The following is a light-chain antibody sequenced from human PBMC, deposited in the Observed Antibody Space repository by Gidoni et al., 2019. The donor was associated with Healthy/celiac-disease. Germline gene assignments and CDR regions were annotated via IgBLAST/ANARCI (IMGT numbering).Light chain of an antibody. CDR1: QSISSD. J-gene: IGKJ4*01. CDR2: AAS. Sequence: DIQMTQSPSSLSASVGDRVTITCRASQSISSDLNWYQQKPGKAPKLLIYAASSLQSGVPSRFSGSGSGTDFTLTISSLQPEDFATYDCQQSYSTPLTFGGWTKVEIK. V-gene: IGKV1-39*01. CDR3: QQSYSTPLT.